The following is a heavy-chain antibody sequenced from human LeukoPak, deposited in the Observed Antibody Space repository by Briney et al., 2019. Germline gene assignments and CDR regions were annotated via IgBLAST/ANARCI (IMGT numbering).Heavy chain of an antibody. Sequence: ASVKVSCKVSGYTFTDYYMHWVQQAPGKGLEWMGLVDPEDGETIYAEKFQGRVTITADTSTDTAYMELSSLRSEDTAVYYCATTPYSGSYRPYYFDYWGQETLVTVSS. V-gene: IGHV1-69-2*01. D-gene: IGHD1-26*01. CDR1: GYTFTDYY. CDR3: ATTPYSGSYRPYYFDY. J-gene: IGHJ4*02. CDR2: VDPEDGET.